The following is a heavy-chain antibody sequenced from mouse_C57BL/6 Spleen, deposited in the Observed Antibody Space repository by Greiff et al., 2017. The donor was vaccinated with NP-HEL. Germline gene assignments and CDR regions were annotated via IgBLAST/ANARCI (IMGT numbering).Heavy chain of an antibody. D-gene: IGHD4-1*02. J-gene: IGHJ3*01. CDR1: GYTFTSYW. Sequence: QVQLQQPGAELVKPGASVKLSCKASGYTFTSYWMDWVKQRPGQGLEWIGMIHPNSGSTNYNEKFKSKATLTVDKSSSTAYMQLSSLTSEDSAVYYCARPNWDVSWFAYWGQGTLVTVSA. CDR3: ARPNWDVSWFAY. CDR2: IHPNSGST. V-gene: IGHV1-64*01.